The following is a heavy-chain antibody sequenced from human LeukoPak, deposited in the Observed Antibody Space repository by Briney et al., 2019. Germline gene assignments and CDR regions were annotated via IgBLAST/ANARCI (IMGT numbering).Heavy chain of an antibody. CDR3: ARDHPITIFGVVTPILGYYYGMDV. CDR2: IWYDGSNE. CDR1: GFTFSNYG. J-gene: IGHJ6*02. Sequence: GSLRLSCAASGFTFSNYGMHWVRQAPGKGLEWVAVIWYDGSNEYYADSVKGRFTISRDNSKNTLYLQMNSLRAADTAVYYCARDHPITIFGVVTPILGYYYGMDVWGQGTTVTVSS. D-gene: IGHD3-3*01. V-gene: IGHV3-33*01.